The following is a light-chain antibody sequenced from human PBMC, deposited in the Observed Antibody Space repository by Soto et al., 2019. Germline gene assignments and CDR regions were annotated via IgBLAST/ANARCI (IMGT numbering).Light chain of an antibody. CDR1: SSNIGAGYD. Sequence: QSVLTQPPSVSGAPGQRVTNSCTGSSSNIGAGYDVHWYQQLPGTAPKLLIYGNSNRPSGVPDRFSGSKSGTSASLAITGLQAEDEADYYCQSYDSSLSVYVFGTGTKVTVL. CDR2: GNS. J-gene: IGLJ1*01. V-gene: IGLV1-40*01. CDR3: QSYDSSLSVYV.